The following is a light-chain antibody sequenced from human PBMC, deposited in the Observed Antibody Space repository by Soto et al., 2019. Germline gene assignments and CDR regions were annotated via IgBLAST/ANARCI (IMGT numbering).Light chain of an antibody. V-gene: IGLV2-14*01. CDR2: DVS. CDR1: SSDIGSYNY. J-gene: IGLJ3*02. Sequence: QSVLTQPASVSGSPGQSITISCTGTSSDIGSYNYVSWYQQNPGKAPKLIIFDVSNRPSGVSNRFSGSKSGNTASLTISGLQAEDEAAYYCSSYTSSSTRVFGGGTKLTVL. CDR3: SSYTSSSTRV.